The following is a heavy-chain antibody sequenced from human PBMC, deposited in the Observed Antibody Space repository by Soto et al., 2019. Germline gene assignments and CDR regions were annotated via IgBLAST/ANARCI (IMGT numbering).Heavy chain of an antibody. CDR2: ISTYNVDT. D-gene: IGHD5-18*01. J-gene: IGHJ4*02. V-gene: IGHV1-18*01. CDR3: VRGGFAYGYLDY. Sequence: QVQLVQSGAEVKKPGASVKVSCKTSGYMFSSYGIVWVRQAPGQGLEWMGWISTYNVDTKYADKFQGRLTMSSDTSTTTAFMELRRLRSDDTAVYYCVRGGFAYGYLDYWGQGTLVTVSS. CDR1: GYMFSSYG.